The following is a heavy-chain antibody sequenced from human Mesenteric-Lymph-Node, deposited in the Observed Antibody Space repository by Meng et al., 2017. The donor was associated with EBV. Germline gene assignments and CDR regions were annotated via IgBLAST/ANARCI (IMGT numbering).Heavy chain of an antibody. D-gene: IGHD4-17*01. J-gene: IGHJ4*02. CDR1: GGSVNSGGYS. V-gene: IGHV4-30-2*06. CDR3: AGGDYVNQFNY. Sequence: HLHVQESGPGLVKPSQTLSLTCTVSGGSVNSGGYSWSWIRQSPEKGLEWIGYVHHSGLTYYNPSLETRVIISLERSKNQFSLKLTSVTAADTAVYYCAGGDYVNQFNYWGQGTLVTVSS. CDR2: VHHSGLT.